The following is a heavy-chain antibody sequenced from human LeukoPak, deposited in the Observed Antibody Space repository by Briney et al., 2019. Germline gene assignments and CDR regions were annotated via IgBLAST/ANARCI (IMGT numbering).Heavy chain of an antibody. J-gene: IGHJ4*02. Sequence: GESLKISCKGSGYNLVSYWIAWVRPMPGKGLEWMGIIYPDGSDTRYSPSFQGQVTISADKSISTAYLQWSSLKASDTAMYYCTRRGYGNNSPFDYWGQGTLVTVSS. V-gene: IGHV5-51*01. CDR3: TRRGYGNNSPFDY. D-gene: IGHD4-23*01. CDR1: GYNLVSYW. CDR2: IYPDGSDT.